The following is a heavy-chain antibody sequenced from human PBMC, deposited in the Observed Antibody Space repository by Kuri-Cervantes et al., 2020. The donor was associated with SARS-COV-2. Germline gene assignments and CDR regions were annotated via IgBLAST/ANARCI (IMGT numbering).Heavy chain of an antibody. CDR3: ARAELRLIDY. D-gene: IGHD1-26*01. V-gene: IGHV3-48*01. Sequence: GESLKISCAASGFTFSSYSMNWVRQAPGKGLEWVSYISSSSSTIYYADSVKGRFTISRDDAKNSLYLQMNSLRAEDTAVYYCARAELRLIDYWGQGTLVTDSS. J-gene: IGHJ4*02. CDR1: GFTFSSYS. CDR2: ISSSSSTI.